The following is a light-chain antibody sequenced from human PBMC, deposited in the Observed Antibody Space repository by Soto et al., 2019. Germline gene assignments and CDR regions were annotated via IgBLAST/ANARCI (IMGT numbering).Light chain of an antibody. CDR1: QGISSR. V-gene: IGKV1-12*01. CDR3: QQSNSFPLT. CDR2: AAS. J-gene: IGKJ4*01. Sequence: DIQMTQSPSSVSASVGDRVTITCRASQGISSRLTWYQQKPGKAPNLLIYAASSLQSGVPSRFSGSGSETDFTLTIGSLQPEDFATYYCQQSNSFPLTFGGGTKVDIK.